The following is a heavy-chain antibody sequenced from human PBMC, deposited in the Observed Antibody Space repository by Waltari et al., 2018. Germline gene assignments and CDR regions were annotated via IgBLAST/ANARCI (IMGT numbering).Heavy chain of an antibody. CDR1: GYTFTSYA. Sequence: QVQIEQYGAEVKKPGASVKVSCKASGYTFTSYAMRGVRQAPGQRLEWMGSINARNGNTKYSPKFQGRVTLTRDTSSRTAYMELSSLRSEDTAVYYCARPGYYYDSSLGYWGQGTLVTVSS. J-gene: IGHJ4*02. CDR2: INARNGNT. V-gene: IGHV1-3*01. CDR3: ARPGYYYDSSLGY. D-gene: IGHD3-22*01.